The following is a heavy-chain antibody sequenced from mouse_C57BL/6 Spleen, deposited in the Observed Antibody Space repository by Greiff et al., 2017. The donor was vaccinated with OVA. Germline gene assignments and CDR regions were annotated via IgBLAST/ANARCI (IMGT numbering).Heavy chain of an antibody. Sequence: VQRVESGAELVRPGASVTLSCKASGYTFTDYEMHWVKQTPVHGLEWIGAIDPETGGTAYNQKFKGKAILTADKSSSTAYMELRSLTSEDSAVYYCTRLGRAYWGQGTLVTVSA. V-gene: IGHV1-15*01. CDR2: IDPETGGT. CDR3: TRLGRAY. D-gene: IGHD4-1*01. J-gene: IGHJ3*01. CDR1: GYTFTDYE.